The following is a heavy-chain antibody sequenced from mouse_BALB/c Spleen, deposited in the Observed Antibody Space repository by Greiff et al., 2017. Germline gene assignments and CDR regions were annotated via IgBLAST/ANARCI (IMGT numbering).Heavy chain of an antibody. CDR1: GFSLTSYG. V-gene: IGHV2-9*02. CDR2: IWAGGST. D-gene: IGHD2-2*01. CDR3: ARFYGYDGGAWFAY. Sequence: QVQLKESGPGLVAPSQSLSITCTVSGFSLTSYGVHWVRQPSGKGLEWLGVIWAGGSTNYNSALMSRLSISKDNSKSQVFLKMNSLQTDDTAMYYCARFYGYDGGAWFAYWGQGTLVTVSA. J-gene: IGHJ3*01.